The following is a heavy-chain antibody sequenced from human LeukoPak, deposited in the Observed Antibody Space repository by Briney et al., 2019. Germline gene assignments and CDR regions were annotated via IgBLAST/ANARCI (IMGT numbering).Heavy chain of an antibody. D-gene: IGHD6-13*01. Sequence: AVKVSCKASGFTFTSSALQGLRQARAQRLEWIGWIGVCSGNKNYAQKFQERVTITRDESTSTAYLELSRLRSEVTAVYYCARELEGGSPAAGIGLHSNYYYYYGRDVWGQGTTVTVS. V-gene: IGHV1-58*01. J-gene: IGHJ6*02. CDR3: ARELEGGSPAAGIGLHSNYYYYYGRDV. CDR1: GFTFTSSA. CDR2: IGVCSGNK.